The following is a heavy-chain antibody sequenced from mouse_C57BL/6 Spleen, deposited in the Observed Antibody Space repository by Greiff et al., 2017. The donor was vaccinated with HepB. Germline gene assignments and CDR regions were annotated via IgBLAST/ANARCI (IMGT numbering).Heavy chain of an antibody. CDR1: GFSLTSYG. CDR2: IWGVGST. CDR3: ASIHSGYPFAY. Sequence: VKLMESGPGLVAPSQSLSITCTVSGFSLTSYGVDWVRQSPGKGLEWLGVIWGVGSTNYNSALKSRLSISTDNSKSQVFLKMNSLQTDDTAMYYCASIHSGYPFAYWGQGTLVTVSA. D-gene: IGHD3-2*02. J-gene: IGHJ3*01. V-gene: IGHV2-6*01.